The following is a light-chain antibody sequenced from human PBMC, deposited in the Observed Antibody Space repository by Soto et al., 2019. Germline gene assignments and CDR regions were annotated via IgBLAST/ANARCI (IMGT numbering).Light chain of an antibody. CDR3: QQYDYLPLT. CDR1: QDIRNY. Sequence: DIQMTQSPSSLSASVGDRVTITCQASQDIRNYLNWYQQKPGKAPKLLIYDASNLETGVPSRFSGSGSGTDFTFTISSLQPEDIATYYCQQYDYLPLTFGPGTKVDI. CDR2: DAS. V-gene: IGKV1-33*01. J-gene: IGKJ3*01.